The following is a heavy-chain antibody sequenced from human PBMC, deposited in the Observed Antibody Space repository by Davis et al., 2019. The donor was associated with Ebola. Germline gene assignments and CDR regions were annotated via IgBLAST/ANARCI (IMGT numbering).Heavy chain of an antibody. V-gene: IGHV3-74*01. CDR3: ARDRGYSYGGDYYYYYGMDV. D-gene: IGHD5-18*01. J-gene: IGHJ6*02. CDR1: GFTFSSYW. Sequence: HTGGSLRLSCAASGFTFSSYWMHWVRQAPGKGLVWVSRINSDGSSTSYADSVKGRFTISRDNAKNTLYLQMNSLRAEDTAVYYCARDRGYSYGGDYYYYYGMDVWGQGTTVTVSS. CDR2: INSDGSST.